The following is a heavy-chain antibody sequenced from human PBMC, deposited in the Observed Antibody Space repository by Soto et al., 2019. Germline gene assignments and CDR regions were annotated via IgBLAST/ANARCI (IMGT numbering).Heavy chain of an antibody. CDR1: GFTFSTYN. Sequence: EVRLVESGGGLVKPGGSLRLSCVASGFTFSTYNMNWVRQAPGKGLEWVSSISSSSNYIYYADSVKGRFTISRDNAKNSLYLQVNSLRAEDTAVYYCARDPNWGIWYFDLWGRGTLFTVSS. CDR3: ARDPNWGIWYFDL. CDR2: ISSSSNYI. J-gene: IGHJ2*01. D-gene: IGHD7-27*01. V-gene: IGHV3-21*01.